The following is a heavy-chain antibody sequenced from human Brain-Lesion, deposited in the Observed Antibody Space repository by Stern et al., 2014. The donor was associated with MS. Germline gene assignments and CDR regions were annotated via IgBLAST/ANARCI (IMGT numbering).Heavy chain of an antibody. J-gene: IGHJ4*02. D-gene: IGHD1-26*01. CDR1: GYTLTDFS. CDR2: FDPEDGEI. V-gene: IGHV1-24*01. CDR3: ATLSPGAGGNYYRHFDY. Sequence: VQLVESGAEVKKPGASVKVSCKVSGYTLTDFSMHWVRQAPRKGLEWMGGFDPEDGEIIYAQKFQGRVTMTEDTSTDTAYMELSSLRSEDTAVYYCATLSPGAGGNYYRHFDYWGQGTLVTVSS.